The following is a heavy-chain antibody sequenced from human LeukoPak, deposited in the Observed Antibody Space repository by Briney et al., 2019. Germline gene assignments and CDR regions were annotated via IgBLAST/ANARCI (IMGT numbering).Heavy chain of an antibody. CDR1: GGSISSYY. J-gene: IGHJ3*02. V-gene: IGHV4-4*07. CDR2: IYTSGSA. D-gene: IGHD3-3*01. Sequence: SETLSLTCTVSGGSISSYYWSWIRQPAGKGLEWIGRIYTSGSANYNPSLKSRVTMSVDTSKNQFSLKLSSVTAADTAVYYCARGRITIFGVVMNAFDIWGQGTMVTVSS. CDR3: ARGRITIFGVVMNAFDI.